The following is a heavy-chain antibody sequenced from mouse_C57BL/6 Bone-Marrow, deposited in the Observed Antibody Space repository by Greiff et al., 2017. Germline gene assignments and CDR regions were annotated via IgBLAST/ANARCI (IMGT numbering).Heavy chain of an antibody. D-gene: IGHD2-13*01. CDR1: GYAFSSSW. CDR3: ARWGGDYDYYAMAY. J-gene: IGHJ4*01. CDR2: IYPGDGDT. Sequence: QVQLQQSGPELVKPGASVKISCKASGYAFSSSWMNWVKQRPGKGLEWIGRIYPGDGDTNYNGKFKGKATLTADKSSSTAYMQLSSLTSEDSAVYFCARWGGDYDYYAMAYWGQGTSVTVSA. V-gene: IGHV1-82*01.